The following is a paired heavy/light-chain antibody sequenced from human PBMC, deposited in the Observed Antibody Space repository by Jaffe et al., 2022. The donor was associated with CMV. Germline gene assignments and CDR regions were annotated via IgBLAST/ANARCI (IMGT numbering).Heavy chain of an antibody. Sequence: EVQLVESGGGLIQPGGSLRLSCAASGFSVSSNYMSWVRQAPGKGLEWVSIFYSGGDTYYADSVKGRFTISRDISSNTLYLQMNSLRVDDTAVYYCARDYQPRGFYYYYGMDVWGQGTTVTVSS. D-gene: IGHD2-2*01. V-gene: IGHV3-53*01. CDR3: ARDYQPRGFYYYYGMDV. CDR1: GFSVSSNY. CDR2: FYSGGDT. J-gene: IGHJ6*02.
Light chain of an antibody. J-gene: IGKJ2*01. CDR1: QSVSSSY. CDR3: QQYGNSPPYT. CDR2: GAS. Sequence: EIVLTQSPGTLSLSPGERATLSCRASQSVSSSYLAWYQQKRGQAPRLLIYGASNRATGIPDRFSGSGFGTDFTLTISRLEPEDFAVYYCQQYGNSPPYTFGQGTKLEIK. V-gene: IGKV3-20*01.